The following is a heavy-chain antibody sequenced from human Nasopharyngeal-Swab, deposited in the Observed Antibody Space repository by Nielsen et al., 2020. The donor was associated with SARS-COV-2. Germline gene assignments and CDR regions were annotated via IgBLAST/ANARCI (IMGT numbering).Heavy chain of an antibody. D-gene: IGHD2-21*02. CDR1: GGSFSGYY. CDR2: INHSGST. CDR3: AREGVVTAIPHDS. Sequence: GSLRLSCAVYGGSFSGYYWSWIRQPPGKGLEWIGEINHSGSTNYNPYLKSRVTISVDTSKNQFSLKLTSVTAADTAVYYCAREGVVTAIPHDSWGQGTLVTVSS. J-gene: IGHJ4*02. V-gene: IGHV4-34*01.